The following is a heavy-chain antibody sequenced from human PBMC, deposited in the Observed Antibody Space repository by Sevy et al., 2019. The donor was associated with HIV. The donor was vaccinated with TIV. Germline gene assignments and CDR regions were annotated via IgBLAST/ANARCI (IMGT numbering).Heavy chain of an antibody. Sequence: GGSLRLSCAASGFTFSDSWMTWVRQGPGKGLEWVANINQAGSDKYYVDSVRGRFTISRDNDKNSLYLQMNSLGVEDTALYYCAGGGFLSRYWGQGSLVTVSS. CDR3: AGGGFLSRY. J-gene: IGHJ4*02. D-gene: IGHD2-15*01. CDR2: INQAGSDK. CDR1: GFTFSDSW. V-gene: IGHV3-7*01.